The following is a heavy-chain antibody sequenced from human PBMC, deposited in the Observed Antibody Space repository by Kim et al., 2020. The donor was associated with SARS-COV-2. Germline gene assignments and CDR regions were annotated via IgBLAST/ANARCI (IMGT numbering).Heavy chain of an antibody. Sequence: ASVKVSCKASGYTFTSYGISWVRQAPGQGLEWMGWISAYNGNTNYAQKLQGRVTMTTDTSTSTAYVELRSLRSDDTAVYYCARDLVGPRISAPRDYYYYGMDVWGQGTTVTVSS. CDR1: GYTFTSYG. V-gene: IGHV1-18*04. CDR2: ISAYNGNT. J-gene: IGHJ6*02. CDR3: ARDLVGPRISAPRDYYYYGMDV. D-gene: IGHD2-8*02.